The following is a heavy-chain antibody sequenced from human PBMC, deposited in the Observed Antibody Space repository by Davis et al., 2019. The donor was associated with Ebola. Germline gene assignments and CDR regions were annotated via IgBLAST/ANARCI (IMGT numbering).Heavy chain of an antibody. CDR3: ARGGGTRITMDYYYGMDV. V-gene: IGHV1-69*06. D-gene: IGHD3-3*01. J-gene: IGHJ6*02. Sequence: AASVKVSCKASGGTFSSYAISWVRQAPGQGLEWMGGIIPIFGTANYAQKFQGRVTITADKSTGTAYMELSSLRSEDTAVYYCARGGGTRITMDYYYGMDVWGQGTTVTVSS. CDR1: GGTFSSYA. CDR2: IIPIFGTA.